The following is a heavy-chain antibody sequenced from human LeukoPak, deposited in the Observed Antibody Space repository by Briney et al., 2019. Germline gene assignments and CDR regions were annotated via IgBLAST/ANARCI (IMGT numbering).Heavy chain of an antibody. CDR1: GYTFTSYG. V-gene: IGHV1-18*01. D-gene: IGHD2-2*01. Sequence: GASVKVSCKASGYTFTSYGISWVRQAPGQGLEWMGWISAYNGNTNYAQKLQGRVTMTTDTSTSTAYMELRSLRSDDTAVYYCARAPLYCSSTTCPIDYWGQGTLVTVSS. CDR3: ARAPLYCSSTTCPIDY. J-gene: IGHJ4*02. CDR2: ISAYNGNT.